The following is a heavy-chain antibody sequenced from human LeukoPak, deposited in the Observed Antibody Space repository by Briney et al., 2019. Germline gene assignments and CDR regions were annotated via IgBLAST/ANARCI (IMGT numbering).Heavy chain of an antibody. D-gene: IGHD3-16*01. CDR1: GYSFTSYY. Sequence: ASVKVSCKASGYSFTSYYMRWVRQAPGQGLEWMGIINPSSGSTTYAQKLQGRVTMTRDTSTSTVYMELSSLRSEDTAVYYCAREVGGRNDYWGQGTLVTVSS. J-gene: IGHJ4*02. CDR2: INPSSGST. CDR3: AREVGGRNDY. V-gene: IGHV1-46*04.